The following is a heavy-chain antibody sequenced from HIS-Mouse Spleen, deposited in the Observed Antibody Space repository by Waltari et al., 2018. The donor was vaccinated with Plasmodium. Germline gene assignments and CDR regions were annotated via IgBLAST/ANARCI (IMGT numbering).Heavy chain of an antibody. V-gene: IGHV2-70*15. Sequence: QVTLRESGPALVKPTQTLTLTCTFSGFSLRTIGMCVSWIRQPPGKALEWLARLDWDDDKYYSTALKSKLSISKDTSKNQVVLTMTNMDPVDTATYYCARTTYSSSSAKYYYYGMDVWGQGTTVTVSS. CDR2: LDWDDDK. D-gene: IGHD6-6*01. CDR3: ARTTYSSSSAKYYYYGMDV. J-gene: IGHJ6*02. CDR1: GFSLRTIGMC.